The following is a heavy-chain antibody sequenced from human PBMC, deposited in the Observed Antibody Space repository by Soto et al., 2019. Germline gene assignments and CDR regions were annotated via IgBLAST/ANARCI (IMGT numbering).Heavy chain of an antibody. CDR1: GFTFSSYA. CDR2: ISGSGGST. V-gene: IGHV3-23*01. CDR3: AKGQQLVNWFAP. J-gene: IGHJ5*02. D-gene: IGHD6-13*01. Sequence: EVQLLESGGGLVQPGGSLRLSCAASGFTFSSYAMSCVRQAPGKGLEWVSAISGSGGSTYYADSVKGRFTIPRDNSKNTLYLQMNILRAEDTAVYYCAKGQQLVNWFAPWGQGTLVPVSS.